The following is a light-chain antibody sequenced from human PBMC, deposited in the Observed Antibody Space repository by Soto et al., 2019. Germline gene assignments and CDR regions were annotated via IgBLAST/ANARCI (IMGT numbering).Light chain of an antibody. CDR1: QSLLHSNGYNY. V-gene: IGKV2-28*01. CDR3: MQALQTPWT. CDR2: LGS. Sequence: DIVMTQSPLSLPVTPGEPASISCRSSQSLLHSNGYNYLDWYVQKPGQSPQLLIYLGSSRASGVPDRFRGRGSGTDFTLEISRVDPEDVGVYWCMQALQTPWTFGQGTKVEIK. J-gene: IGKJ1*01.